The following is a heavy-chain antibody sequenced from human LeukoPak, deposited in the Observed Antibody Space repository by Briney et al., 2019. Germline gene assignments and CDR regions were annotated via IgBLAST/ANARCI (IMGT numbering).Heavy chain of an antibody. J-gene: IGHJ3*02. CDR3: AREMAATYDAFDI. D-gene: IGHD5-24*01. CDR2: ISGSRSYI. V-gene: IGHV3-21*01. Sequence: PGGSLILSCAASEFTFSNYNMHWIRQAPGKGLEWVSSISGSRSYIYHADSMKGRFTISRDNAKNSLYLQMNSLRAEDTAVYFCAREMAATYDAFDIWGQGTMVTVSS. CDR1: EFTFSNYN.